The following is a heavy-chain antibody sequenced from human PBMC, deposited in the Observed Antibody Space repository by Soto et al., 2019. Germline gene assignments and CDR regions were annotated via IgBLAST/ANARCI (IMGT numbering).Heavy chain of an antibody. D-gene: IGHD3-10*01. CDR2: ISGSGGST. V-gene: IGHV3-23*01. CDR3: AKSILRVSMVRGVIILFDY. J-gene: IGHJ4*02. CDR1: GFTFSSYA. Sequence: PGVSLRLSCAACGFTFSSYAMSWVRQAPGKGLEWVSAISGSGGSTYYADSVKGRFTISRDNSKNTLYLQMNSLRAEDTAVYYCAKSILRVSMVRGVIILFDYWGQGTLVTVSS.